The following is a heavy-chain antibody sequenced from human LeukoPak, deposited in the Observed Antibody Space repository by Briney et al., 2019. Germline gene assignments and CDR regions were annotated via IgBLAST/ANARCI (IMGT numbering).Heavy chain of an antibody. J-gene: IGHJ6*02. CDR3: ARDGGGNSRYYGMDV. CDR1: GGSISSGGYY. D-gene: IGHD4-23*01. V-gene: IGHV4-31*03. CDR2: IYYSGST. Sequence: SETLSLTCTVSGGSISSGGYYWSWIRQHPGKGLEWIGYIYYSGSTYYNPSLKSRVTISVDTSKNQFSLKLSSVTAADTAVYYCARDGGGNSRYYGMDVWGQGTTVTVSS.